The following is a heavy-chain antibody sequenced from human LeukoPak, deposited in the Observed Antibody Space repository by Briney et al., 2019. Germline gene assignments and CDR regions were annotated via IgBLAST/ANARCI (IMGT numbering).Heavy chain of an antibody. CDR3: ARGGSYSCLDY. D-gene: IGHD3-10*01. Sequence: GGSLRLSCAASGFTFSSYEMNWVRQAPGKGLEWVSYISSSGSTIYYADSVKGRLTISRDNAKNSLYLQMNSLRVEDTAVYYCARGGSYSCLDYWGQGTLVTVSS. CDR1: GFTFSSYE. J-gene: IGHJ4*02. V-gene: IGHV3-48*03. CDR2: ISSSGSTI.